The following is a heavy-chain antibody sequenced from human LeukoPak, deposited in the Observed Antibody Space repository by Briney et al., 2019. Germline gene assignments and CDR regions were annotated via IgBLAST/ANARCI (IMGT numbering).Heavy chain of an antibody. Sequence: ASVKVSCKASGYTFTSYGISWVRQAPGQGLEWMGWISAYNGNTNYAQKLQGRVTMTTDTSTTTAYMELRSLRSDDTAVYYCARDPRPNKAYCGGDGRPDWFDPWGQGTLVTVSS. V-gene: IGHV1-18*01. CDR1: GYTFTSYG. J-gene: IGHJ5*02. CDR2: ISAYNGNT. D-gene: IGHD2-21*02. CDR3: ARDPRPNKAYCGGDGRPDWFDP.